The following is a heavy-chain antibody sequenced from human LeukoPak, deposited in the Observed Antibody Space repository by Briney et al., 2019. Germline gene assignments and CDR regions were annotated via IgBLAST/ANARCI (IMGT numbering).Heavy chain of an antibody. D-gene: IGHD4-17*01. V-gene: IGHV3-23*01. CDR2: ISGSGGST. Sequence: PGGSLRLSCATSGFTFTSYAMSWVRQAPGKGLEWVSTISGSGGSTYYADSVKGRFTISRDNSKNTLYLQMNSLRAEDTAIYYCVKDQGKTVTTYFDYWGQGTLVTVSS. CDR1: GFTFTSYA. CDR3: VKDQGKTVTTYFDY. J-gene: IGHJ4*02.